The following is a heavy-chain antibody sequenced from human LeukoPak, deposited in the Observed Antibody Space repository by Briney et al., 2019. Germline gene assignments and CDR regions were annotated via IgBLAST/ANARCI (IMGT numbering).Heavy chain of an antibody. V-gene: IGHV4-59*01. J-gene: IGHJ6*03. D-gene: IGHD1-1*01. Sequence: SETLSLTCSVSGDSISSSYWSWIRQPPGKGLEWIGYINYSGSTNYNPSLKSRVTISVDTSKNQFPLKLSSVTAADTAVYYCARESRVHYYMDVWGKGTTVTVSS. CDR3: ARESRVHYYMDV. CDR1: GDSISSSY. CDR2: INYSGST.